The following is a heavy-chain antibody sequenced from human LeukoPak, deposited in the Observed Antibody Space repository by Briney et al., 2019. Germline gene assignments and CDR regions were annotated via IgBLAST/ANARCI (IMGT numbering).Heavy chain of an antibody. V-gene: IGHV4-59*01. J-gene: IGHJ3*02. D-gene: IGHD6-13*01. CDR1: GGSISGYY. CDR3: ARAGSSDAFDI. Sequence: NPSETLSLTCTVSGGSISGYYWSWIRQPPGKTLEWIGYVYYSGSTNYNPSLKSRVTISGDTSKNQFSLKLNSVTAADTAVYYCARAGSSDAFDIWGQGTMVTVSS. CDR2: VYYSGST.